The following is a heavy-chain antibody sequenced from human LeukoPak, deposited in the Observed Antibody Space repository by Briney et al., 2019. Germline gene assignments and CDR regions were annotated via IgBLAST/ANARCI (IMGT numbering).Heavy chain of an antibody. Sequence: SETLSLTCTVSGGSISSSSYCWGWIRQPPGKGLEWIGSIYYSGSTYYNPSLKSRVTISVDTSKNQFSLKLSSVTAADTAVYYCARSNYVWGSYRPRQSDAFDIWGQGTMVTVSS. D-gene: IGHD3-16*02. CDR2: IYYSGST. J-gene: IGHJ3*02. V-gene: IGHV4-39*01. CDR3: ARSNYVWGSYRPRQSDAFDI. CDR1: GGSISSSSYC.